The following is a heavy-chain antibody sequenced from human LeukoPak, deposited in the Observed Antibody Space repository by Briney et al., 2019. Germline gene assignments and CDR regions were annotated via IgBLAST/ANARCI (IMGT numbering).Heavy chain of an antibody. Sequence: PGGSLRLSCAASGFTFSSYAMHWVRQAPGKGLEWVAVISYDGSNKYYADSVKGRFTISRDNSKNTLYLQMNSLRAEDTAVYYCARERLAMVRGVIPKEAWGWFDPWGQGTLVTVSS. V-gene: IGHV3-30*04. CDR3: ARERLAMVRGVIPKEAWGWFDP. CDR1: GFTFSSYA. J-gene: IGHJ5*02. D-gene: IGHD3-10*01. CDR2: ISYDGSNK.